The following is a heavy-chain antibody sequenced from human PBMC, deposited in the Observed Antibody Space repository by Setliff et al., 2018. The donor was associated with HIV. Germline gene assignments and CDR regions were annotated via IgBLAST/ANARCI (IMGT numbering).Heavy chain of an antibody. V-gene: IGHV4-61*09. D-gene: IGHD1-26*01. J-gene: IGHJ3*02. CDR1: GGSIGSDSHY. CDR2: IYTTGST. CDR3: AKTSVGATGLYAFDI. Sequence: SETLSLTCTVSGGSIGSDSHYWSWIRQPAGKGLEWIGHIYTTGSTNYNPSLKSRVTISADTSNNQFSLRLTSMTAADTAVYYCAKTSVGATGLYAFDIWDQGTMVT.